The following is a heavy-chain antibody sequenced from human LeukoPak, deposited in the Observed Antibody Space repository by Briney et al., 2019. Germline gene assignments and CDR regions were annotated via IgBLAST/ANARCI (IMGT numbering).Heavy chain of an antibody. D-gene: IGHD2-21*02. CDR2: IMQDGSEK. V-gene: IGHV3-7*01. CDR3: ARRYCGGDCHSPYFDY. J-gene: IGHJ4*02. Sequence: PGGSLRLSCAASGFTFSSYSMNWVRQAPGKGLEWVANIMQDGSEKYYVDSVKGRFTISRDNAKNSLYLQMNSLRAEDTAVYYCARRYCGGDCHSPYFDYWGQGTLVTVSS. CDR1: GFTFSSYS.